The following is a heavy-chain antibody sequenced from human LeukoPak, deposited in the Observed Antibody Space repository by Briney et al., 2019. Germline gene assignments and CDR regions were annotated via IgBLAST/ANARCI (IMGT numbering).Heavy chain of an antibody. V-gene: IGHV1-8*01. CDR1: GYTFTSYD. J-gene: IGHJ6*03. D-gene: IGHD2-2*01. CDR3: ARGRVVPAAIYYYYYYMDV. CDR2: MNPNSGNI. Sequence: ASVKVSCKASGYTFTSYDINWVRQATGQGLEWMGWMNPNSGNIGYAQKFQGRVTMTRNTSISTAYMELSSLRSEDTAVYYCARGRVVPAAIYYYYYYMDVWGKGTTVTVSS.